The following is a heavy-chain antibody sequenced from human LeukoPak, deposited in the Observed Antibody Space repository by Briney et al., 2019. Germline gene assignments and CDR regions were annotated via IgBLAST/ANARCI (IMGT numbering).Heavy chain of an antibody. V-gene: IGHV1-69*13. CDR1: GGTFSSYA. CDR3: AREISPTFWSGYYTYYYYGMDV. CDR2: IIPIFGTA. Sequence: SVKVSCKASGGTFSSYAISWVRQAPGQGLEWMGGIIPIFGTANYAQKFQGRVTITADESTSTAYMELSSLRSEDTAVYYCAREISPTFWSGYYTYYYYGMDVWGQGTTVTVSS. D-gene: IGHD3-3*01. J-gene: IGHJ6*02.